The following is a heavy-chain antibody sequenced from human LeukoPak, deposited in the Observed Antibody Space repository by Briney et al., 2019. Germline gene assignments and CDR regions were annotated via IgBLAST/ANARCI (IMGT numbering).Heavy chain of an antibody. CDR2: ISYSGRA. V-gene: IGHV4-59*01. Sequence: PSETLSLTCTVSGDSITDYYWSWIRQPPGKGLEWIGYISYSGRATYNPSVKSRVTISLATSRTQFSLSLTSVTAADTAFYYCARVSVGGGSEWVDNWGQGTLVTVSS. CDR1: GDSITDYY. J-gene: IGHJ5*02. D-gene: IGHD1-26*01. CDR3: ARVSVGGGSEWVDN.